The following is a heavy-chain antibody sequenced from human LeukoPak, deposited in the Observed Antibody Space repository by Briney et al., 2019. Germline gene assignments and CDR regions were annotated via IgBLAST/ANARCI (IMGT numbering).Heavy chain of an antibody. CDR3: AKDDFRSHIVATGRGLLSY. CDR2: ISYDGTNK. V-gene: IGHV3-30*04. Sequence: PGRSLRLSCAASGFTFSSYAMHWVRQAPGKGLEWVAVISYDGTNKYNADSVKGRFTISRDNSKNTLYLQMNSLRAEDTAVYYCAKDDFRSHIVATGRGLLSYWGQGTLVTVSS. D-gene: IGHD5-12*01. J-gene: IGHJ4*02. CDR1: GFTFSSYA.